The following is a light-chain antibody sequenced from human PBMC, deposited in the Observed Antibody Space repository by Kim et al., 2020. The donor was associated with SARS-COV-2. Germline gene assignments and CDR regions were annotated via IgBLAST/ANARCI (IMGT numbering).Light chain of an antibody. CDR1: QGIKSNY. V-gene: IGKV3-20*01. CDR3: QQYGDSQYT. J-gene: IGKJ2*01. CDR2: GAS. Sequence: APGERATLSCRASQGIKSNYLAWYQQKPGQPPRLLIYGASYRATGIPDRFSGSGFETDFTLTITGLEPDDFAVYYCQQYGDSQYTFGQGTKVDIK.